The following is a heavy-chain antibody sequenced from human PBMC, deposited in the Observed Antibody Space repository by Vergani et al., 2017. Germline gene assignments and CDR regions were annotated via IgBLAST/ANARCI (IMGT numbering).Heavy chain of an antibody. D-gene: IGHD4-17*01. CDR1: GFTFSNAW. CDR3: ARDFYYGVYDAFDI. J-gene: IGHJ3*02. Sequence: EVQLVESGGGLVKPGGSLRLSCAASGFTFSNAWMSWVRQAPGKGLEWVSSISSSSSYIYYADSVKGRFTISRDNAKNSLYLQMNSLRAEDTSVYYCARDFYYGVYDAFDIWGQGNPGHRLL. V-gene: IGHV3-21*01. CDR2: ISSSSSYI.